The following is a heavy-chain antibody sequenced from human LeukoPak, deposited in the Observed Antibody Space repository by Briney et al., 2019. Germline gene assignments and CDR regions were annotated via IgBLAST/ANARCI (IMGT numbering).Heavy chain of an antibody. CDR2: INHSGST. CDR3: ARRPSYYYYGMDV. Sequence: SETLSLTCAVYGGSFSGYYWSWIRQPPGKGLEWIGEINHSGSTNYNPSLKSRVTISVDTSKNQFSLKLSPVTAADTAVYYCARRPSYYYYGMDVWGQGTTVTVSS. J-gene: IGHJ6*02. CDR1: GGSFSGYY. V-gene: IGHV4-34*01.